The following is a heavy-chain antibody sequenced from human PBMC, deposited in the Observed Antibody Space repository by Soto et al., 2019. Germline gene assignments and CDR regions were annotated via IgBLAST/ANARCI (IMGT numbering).Heavy chain of an antibody. J-gene: IGHJ4*02. CDR3: AKARGSGSYYNYYFDY. Sequence: GGSLRLSCAASGFTFSSYAMSWDRQAPGKGLEWVSAISGSGGSTYYADSVKGRFTISRDNSKNTLYLQMNSLRAEDTAVYYCAKARGSGSYYNYYFDYWGQGTLVTVSS. V-gene: IGHV3-23*01. CDR2: ISGSGGST. D-gene: IGHD3-10*01. CDR1: GFTFSSYA.